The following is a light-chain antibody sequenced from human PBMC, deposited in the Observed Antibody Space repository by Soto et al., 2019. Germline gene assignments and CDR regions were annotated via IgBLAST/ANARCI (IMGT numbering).Light chain of an antibody. J-gene: IGKJ1*01. CDR2: DAS. Sequence: IGLSQSPAALSLSTGERATLSCRASQSVSSYLAWYQQKPGQAPRLLIYDASNRATGIPARFSGSGSGTDFTLTISSLEPEDFAVYYCQHRSNWPQTFGQGAKVDI. CDR3: QHRSNWPQT. CDR1: QSVSSY. V-gene: IGKV3-11*01.